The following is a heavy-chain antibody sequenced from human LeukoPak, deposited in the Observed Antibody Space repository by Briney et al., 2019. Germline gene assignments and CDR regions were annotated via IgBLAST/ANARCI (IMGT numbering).Heavy chain of an antibody. J-gene: IGHJ4*02. CDR1: GFTFSDYW. D-gene: IGHD1-14*01. V-gene: IGHV3-74*01. Sequence: GGSLRLSCAASGFTFSDYWMHWVRQVPGKGLVWVSRIHTDGSVTNYADSVKGRFTISRDNAKNTLYLQMNSLRAEDTAVYYCARVYVGTSTTCPFDYWGQGTLVTVSS. CDR3: ARVYVGTSTTCPFDY. CDR2: IHTDGSVT.